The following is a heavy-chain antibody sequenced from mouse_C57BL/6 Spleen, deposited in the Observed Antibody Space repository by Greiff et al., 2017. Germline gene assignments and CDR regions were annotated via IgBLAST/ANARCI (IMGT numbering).Heavy chain of an antibody. D-gene: IGHD2-3*01. CDR2: ISSGGDYI. CDR3: TRDDGGWLLYAMDY. CDR1: GFTFSSYA. V-gene: IGHV5-9-1*02. Sequence: EVKVVESGEGLVKPGGSLKLSCAASGFTFSSYAMSWVRQTPEKRLEWVAYISSGGDYIYYADTVKGRFTISRDNARNTLYLQMSSLKSEDTAMYYCTRDDGGWLLYAMDYWGQGTSVTVSS. J-gene: IGHJ4*01.